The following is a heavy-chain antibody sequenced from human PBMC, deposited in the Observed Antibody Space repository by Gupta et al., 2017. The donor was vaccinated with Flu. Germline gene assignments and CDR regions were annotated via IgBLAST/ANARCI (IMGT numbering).Heavy chain of an antibody. D-gene: IGHD5-12*01. CDR2: IYPGDSDT. V-gene: IGHV5-51*01. CDR3: ARHPRMATMPKGGFDY. Sequence: IGWVRQMPGNGLEWMGIIYPGDSDTRYSPSFQGQVTISADKSISTAYLQWSSLKASDTAMYYCARHPRMATMPKGGFDYWGQGTLVTVSS. J-gene: IGHJ4*02.